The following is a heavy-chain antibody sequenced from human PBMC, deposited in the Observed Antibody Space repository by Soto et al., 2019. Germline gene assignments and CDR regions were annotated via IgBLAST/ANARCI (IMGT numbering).Heavy chain of an antibody. V-gene: IGHV4-59*01. CDR2: IYYSGST. CDR3: TRQWGYTNNQVVPLDY. Sequence: ETLSLTCTVSGGSISSYYWSWIRQPPGKGLEWIGYIYYSGSTNYNPSLKSRVTISVDTSKNQFSLKLSSVTAADTAVYYCTRQWGYTNNQVVPLDYWGQGTLVTVSS. J-gene: IGHJ4*02. CDR1: GGSISSYY. D-gene: IGHD2-15*01.